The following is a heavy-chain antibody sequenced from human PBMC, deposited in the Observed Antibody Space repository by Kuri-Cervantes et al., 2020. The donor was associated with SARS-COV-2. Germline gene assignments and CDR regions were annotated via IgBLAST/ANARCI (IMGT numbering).Heavy chain of an antibody. V-gene: IGHV4-61*08. CDR1: RGSINSHGSITSNF. J-gene: IGHJ4*02. D-gene: IGHD3-3*01. CDR3: ASFWGSGYSMRANRPAFDY. Sequence: SETLSLTCSVSRGSINSHGSITSNFWTWIRQPPGRGLEWIGDVHSSGSTNYNPSLESRVTISTDTSKNQFSLRLNSVTAADTAVYYCASFWGSGYSMRANRPAFDYWGQGTLVSVSS. CDR2: VHSSGST.